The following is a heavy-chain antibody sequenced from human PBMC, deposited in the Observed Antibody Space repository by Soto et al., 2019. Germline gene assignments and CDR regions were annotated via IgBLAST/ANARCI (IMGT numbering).Heavy chain of an antibody. CDR2: ISHSGST. CDR3: ARGGLLPDY. V-gene: IGHV4-30-2*01. D-gene: IGHD6-19*01. CDR1: GGSISSGGYS. J-gene: IGHJ4*01. Sequence: QLLLQESGSGLVKPSQTLSLTCAVSGGSISSGGYSWSWIRQPPGKGLEWIGYISHSGSTYYNPSLKSRVTISVDRSKNQFPLKLSSVTAADTAVYYCARGGLLPDYWGHGTLVTVSS.